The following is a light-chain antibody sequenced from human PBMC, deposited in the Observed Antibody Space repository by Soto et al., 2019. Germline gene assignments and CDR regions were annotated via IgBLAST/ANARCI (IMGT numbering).Light chain of an antibody. CDR1: SSDIGRYNL. V-gene: IGLV2-14*01. Sequence: QSALTQPASVSGSPGQSITISCTGTSSDIGRYNLVSWYQQHPGKAPKLLVYEVTNRPSGVSNRFSGSKSGNTASLTIFGLQTEDEADYYCSSYTSVTTFVVFGTGTKVTVL. J-gene: IGLJ1*01. CDR3: SSYTSVTTFVV. CDR2: EVT.